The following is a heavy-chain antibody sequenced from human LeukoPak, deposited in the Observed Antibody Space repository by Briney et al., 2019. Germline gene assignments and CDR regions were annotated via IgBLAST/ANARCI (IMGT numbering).Heavy chain of an antibody. CDR2: INPNSGGT. Sequence: GASVKVSCKASGYTFTGYYMHWVRQAPGQGLEWMGWINPNSGGTNYAQKFQGRVTMTRDTSTGTAYMELSRLRSDDTAVYYCARVRVVAGLRYYYYYGMDVWGQGTTVTVSS. CDR1: GYTFTGYY. V-gene: IGHV1-2*02. J-gene: IGHJ6*02. CDR3: ARVRVVAGLRYYYYYGMDV. D-gene: IGHD2-15*01.